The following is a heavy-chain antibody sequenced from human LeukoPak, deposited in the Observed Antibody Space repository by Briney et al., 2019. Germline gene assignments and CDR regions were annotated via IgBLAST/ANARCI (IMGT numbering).Heavy chain of an antibody. V-gene: IGHV3-49*04. J-gene: IGHJ4*02. CDR1: GFTFGDYA. Sequence: GGSLRLSCTASGFTFGDYAMSWVRQAPGKRLEWVGFIRSKAYGGTTEYAASVKGRFTISRDDSKSIAYLQMNSLKTEDTAVYYCTRDRYFDWSPFDYWGQGTLVTVSS. CDR2: IRSKAYGGTT. CDR3: TRDRYFDWSPFDY. D-gene: IGHD3-9*01.